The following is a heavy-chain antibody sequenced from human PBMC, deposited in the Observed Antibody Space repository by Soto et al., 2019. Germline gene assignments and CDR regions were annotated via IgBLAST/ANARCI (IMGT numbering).Heavy chain of an antibody. Sequence: QVQLVQSGAEVKKPGASVKVSCKASGYTFTSYGISWVRQAPGQGLEWMGWISAYNGNTNYAQELQGRGTMTTDTSTRTAYMELRSPRSDDPAAYSCAGVPLDYDFWSGYYRLRPQRPYFDYWGQGTLVTVSS. V-gene: IGHV1-18*01. D-gene: IGHD3-3*01. CDR1: GYTFTSYG. J-gene: IGHJ4*02. CDR2: ISAYNGNT. CDR3: AGVPLDYDFWSGYYRLRPQRPYFDY.